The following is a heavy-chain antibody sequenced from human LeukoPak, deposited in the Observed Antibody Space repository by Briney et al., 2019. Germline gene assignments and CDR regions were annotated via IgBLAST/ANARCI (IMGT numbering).Heavy chain of an antibody. D-gene: IGHD3-3*01. CDR1: GGSISSYY. CDR3: ARGSPYDFWSGYYSAGLDP. Sequence: SETLSLTCTVSGGSISSYYWSWLRQPPGKGLEWIGYIYSSGSTNYNPSLKSRVTISVDTSKNQFSLKLSSVTAADTAVYYCARGSPYDFWSGYYSAGLDPWGQGTLVTVSS. CDR2: IYSSGST. J-gene: IGHJ5*02. V-gene: IGHV4-59*12.